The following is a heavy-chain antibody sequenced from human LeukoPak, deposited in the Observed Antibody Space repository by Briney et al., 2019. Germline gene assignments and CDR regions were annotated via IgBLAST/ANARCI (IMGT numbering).Heavy chain of an antibody. Sequence: PGGSLRLSCAVSGITLSNYGMAWVRQAPGKGLEWVASLSASGGGTSYAGSVRGRFTISRDNAKNTLYLQMNSLRAEDTAVYFCAKRGVVIRVILVGFHKEAYYFDSWGQGVLVTVSS. J-gene: IGHJ4*02. CDR1: GITLSNYG. V-gene: IGHV3-23*01. CDR3: AKRGVVIRVILVGFHKEAYYFDS. D-gene: IGHD3-22*01. CDR2: LSASGGGT.